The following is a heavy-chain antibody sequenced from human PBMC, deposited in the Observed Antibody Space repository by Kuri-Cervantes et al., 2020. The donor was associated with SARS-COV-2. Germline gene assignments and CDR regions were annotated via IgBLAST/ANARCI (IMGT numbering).Heavy chain of an antibody. CDR3: ASLRYFDWLLYY. Sequence: GGSLRLSCAASGFTFSSYSMNWVRQAPGKGLEWVSVSYSGGSTYYADSVKGRFTISRHNSKNTLYLKMNSLRAEDTAVYYCASLRYFDWLLYYWGQGTRVTVAS. D-gene: IGHD3-9*01. J-gene: IGHJ4*02. V-gene: IGHV3-53*01. CDR2: SYSGGST. CDR1: GFTFSSYS.